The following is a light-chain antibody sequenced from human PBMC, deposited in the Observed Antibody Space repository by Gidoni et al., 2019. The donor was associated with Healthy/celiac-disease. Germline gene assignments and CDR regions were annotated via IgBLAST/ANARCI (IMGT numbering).Light chain of an antibody. J-gene: IGKJ5*01. CDR2: AAS. Sequence: DIQLTQSPSSLSASVGDRVTITCRASQSISSYLNWYQQKPGKAPKLLIYAASSLQSGVPSRFSGSVSGTDFTLTISSLPPEDFATYYCQQSYSTPITFGPVTRLEIK. CDR3: QQSYSTPIT. CDR1: QSISSY. V-gene: IGKV1-39*01.